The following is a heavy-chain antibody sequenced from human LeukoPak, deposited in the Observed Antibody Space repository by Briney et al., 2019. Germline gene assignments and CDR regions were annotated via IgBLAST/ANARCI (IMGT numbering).Heavy chain of an antibody. D-gene: IGHD5-24*01. J-gene: IGHJ6*03. V-gene: IGHV4-4*07. CDR2: IYTSGST. Sequence: SETLSLTCTVSGGSISSYYWSWIRQPAGKGLEWIGRIYTSGSTNYNPSLKSRVTMSVDTSKNQFSLKLSSVTAADTAVYYCARDATGYSYYYYYYMDVWGKGTTVTVSS. CDR3: ARDATGYSYYYYYYMDV. CDR1: GGSISSYY.